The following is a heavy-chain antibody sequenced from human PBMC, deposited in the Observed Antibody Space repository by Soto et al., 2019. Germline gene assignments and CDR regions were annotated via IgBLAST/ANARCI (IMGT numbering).Heavy chain of an antibody. CDR2: ISERGDTT. V-gene: IGHV3-23*01. D-gene: IGHD1-1*01. CDR3: AKDRHGTTPFDY. CDR1: GFTISGYA. Sequence: EVQLLESGGGLVQPGWCLRLSCAASGFTISGYAMSWVLQAPGKGLEWVSSISERGDTTHYADSVKGRFTISRDTSKNTLYLQMNPLRAEDAAVYHCAKDRHGTTPFDYWGRGTPVTVSS. J-gene: IGHJ4*02.